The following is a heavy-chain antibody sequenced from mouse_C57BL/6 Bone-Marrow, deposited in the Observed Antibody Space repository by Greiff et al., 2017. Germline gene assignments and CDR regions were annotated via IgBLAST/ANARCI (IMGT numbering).Heavy chain of an antibody. D-gene: IGHD1-1*01. CDR1: GYTFTSYG. J-gene: IGHJ4*01. Sequence: LQESGAELARPGASVKLSCKASGYTFTSYGISWVKQRTGQGLEWIGEIYPRSGNTYYNEKFKGKATLTADKSSSTAYMELRSLTSEDSAVYFCAREATTVVARYAMDYWGQGTSVTVSS. V-gene: IGHV1-81*01. CDR2: IYPRSGNT. CDR3: AREATTVVARYAMDY.